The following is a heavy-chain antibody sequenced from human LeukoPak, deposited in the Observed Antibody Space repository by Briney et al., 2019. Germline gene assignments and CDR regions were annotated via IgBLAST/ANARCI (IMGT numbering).Heavy chain of an antibody. CDR1: GGSISSYY. CDR3: ARPTYDILTGYPFWGWFDP. Sequence: SETLSLTCTVSGGSISSYYWSWIRQPPGKGLEWIGYIYYSGSTNYNPSLKSRVTISVDTSKNQFSLKLSSVTAADTAVYCCARPTYDILTGYPFWGWFDPWGQGTLVTVSS. J-gene: IGHJ5*02. CDR2: IYYSGST. V-gene: IGHV4-59*01. D-gene: IGHD3-9*01.